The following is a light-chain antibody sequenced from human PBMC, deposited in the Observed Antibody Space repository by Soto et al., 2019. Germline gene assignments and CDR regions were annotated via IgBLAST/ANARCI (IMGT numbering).Light chain of an antibody. Sequence: ESVLTQSPATLYMSPGERATLSCRASQSVSSNLAWYQQKPGQAPRLLIYDASNRATGIPTRFSGSGSGTDFTLTISSLEPEDFAVYYCQQRSNSFGPGTKVDI. V-gene: IGKV3-11*01. J-gene: IGKJ3*01. CDR1: QSVSSN. CDR3: QQRSNS. CDR2: DAS.